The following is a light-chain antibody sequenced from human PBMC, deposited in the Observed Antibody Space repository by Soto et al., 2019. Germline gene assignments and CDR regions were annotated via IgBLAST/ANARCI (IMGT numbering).Light chain of an antibody. J-gene: IGKJ1*01. Sequence: EVVMTQSPATLSVSPGEGATLSCRASQGVGGNLAWYQHKAGQTPRLLIYDTSTRATGIPARFSGSRSGTDFSLPIISLQSEDFAVYYCQQYGSSPSTFGQGTKVDIK. CDR1: QGVGGN. CDR2: DTS. CDR3: QQYGSSPST. V-gene: IGKV3D-15*01.